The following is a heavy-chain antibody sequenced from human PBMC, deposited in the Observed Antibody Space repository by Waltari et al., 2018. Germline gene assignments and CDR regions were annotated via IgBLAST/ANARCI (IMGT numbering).Heavy chain of an antibody. V-gene: IGHV3-7*03. CDR2: IKQDGSEK. J-gene: IGHJ4*02. CDR3: ARGESVYSSSWGY. D-gene: IGHD6-6*01. CDR1: GFTFSSYW. Sequence: EVQLVESGGGLVQPGGSLRLSCAASGFTFSSYWMSWVRRAPGKGLEWVANIKQDGSEKYYVDSVKGRFTISRDNAKNSLYLQMNSLRAEDTAVYYCARGESVYSSSWGYWGQGTLVTVSS.